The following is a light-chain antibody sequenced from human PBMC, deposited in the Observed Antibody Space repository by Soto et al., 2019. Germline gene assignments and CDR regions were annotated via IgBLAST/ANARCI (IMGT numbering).Light chain of an antibody. CDR2: AAS. V-gene: IGKV1-9*01. J-gene: IGKJ3*01. Sequence: IGVSQAPSLVSAWGGEGVTITVGASQAISSYLAWYQQKPGKAPKLLIYAASTLQSGVPSRFSGSGSGTEFTLTISSLQPEDFATYYCQQLNSYPLFTFGPGTKVDIK. CDR1: QAISSY. CDR3: QQLNSYPLFT.